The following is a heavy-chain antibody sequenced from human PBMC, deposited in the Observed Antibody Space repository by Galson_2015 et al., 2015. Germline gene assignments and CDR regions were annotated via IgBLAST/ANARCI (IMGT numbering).Heavy chain of an antibody. D-gene: IGHD2-8*02. J-gene: IGHJ4*01. CDR1: GGSISSYY. CDR2: LYDNGST. Sequence: TLSLTCTVSGGSISSYYWSWIRQPPGKGLEWIGSLYDNGSTSYNPSLKSRVTISVDTSKNQFSLNLNSVTAGDTALYYCARAPWWALLDFWVHGTLVTVAS. V-gene: IGHV4-59*01. CDR3: ARAPWWALLDF.